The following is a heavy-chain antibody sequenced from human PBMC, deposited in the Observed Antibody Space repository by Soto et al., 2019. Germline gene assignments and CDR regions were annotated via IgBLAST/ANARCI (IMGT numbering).Heavy chain of an antibody. CDR1: GGFISSSNW. Sequence: PSETLSLTCAVSGGFISSSNWWSWVRQPPGKGLEWIGEIYHSGSTNYNPSLKSRVTISVDKSKNQFSLKLSSVTAADTAVYYCARDEGRGSGWYADYWGQGTLVTVSS. CDR2: IYHSGST. D-gene: IGHD6-19*01. CDR3: ARDEGRGSGWYADY. J-gene: IGHJ4*02. V-gene: IGHV4-4*02.